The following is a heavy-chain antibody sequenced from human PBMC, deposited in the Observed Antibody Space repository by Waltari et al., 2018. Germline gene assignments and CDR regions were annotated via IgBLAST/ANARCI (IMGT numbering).Heavy chain of an antibody. J-gene: IGHJ4*02. CDR1: GFTFDDYA. CDR3: AKKGNGPLDY. V-gene: IGHV3-9*01. Sequence: EVQLVESGGGLVQPGRSLRLSCAASGFTFDDYAMHWVRQAPGKGLEWGSGISWNSGSIGYADSVKGRFTISRDNAKNSLYLLMNSLRAEDTALYYCAKKGNGPLDYWGQGTLVTVSS. D-gene: IGHD2-8*01. CDR2: ISWNSGSI.